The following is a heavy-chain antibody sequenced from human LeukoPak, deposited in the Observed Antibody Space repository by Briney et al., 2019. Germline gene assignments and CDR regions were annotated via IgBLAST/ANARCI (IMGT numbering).Heavy chain of an antibody. CDR2: MTGDST. Sequence: GGSLRLSCAASGFTFSNYAMSWVRQAPGKGLEWISGMTGDSTHYADSVKGRFTISRDNPKNTLCLQMNSLRAEDTGVYFCARGPFMIVVVTSYYFDSWGQGTLVTVSP. V-gene: IGHV3-23*01. D-gene: IGHD3-22*01. CDR1: GFTFSNYA. J-gene: IGHJ4*02. CDR3: ARGPFMIVVVTSYYFDS.